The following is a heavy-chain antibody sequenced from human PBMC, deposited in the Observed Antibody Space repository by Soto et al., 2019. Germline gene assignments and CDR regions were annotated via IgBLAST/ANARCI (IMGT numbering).Heavy chain of an antibody. D-gene: IGHD2-2*01. CDR3: ARELTEYQLPNLNYYYYYGMDV. CDR1: GGTFSSYA. Sequence: GASVKVSCKASGGTFSSYAISWVRQAPGQGLEWMGGIIPIFGTANYAQKFQGRVTITADESTSTAYMELSSLRSEDTAVYYCARELTEYQLPNLNYYYYYGMDVRGQGTTVTVSS. V-gene: IGHV1-69*13. CDR2: IIPIFGTA. J-gene: IGHJ6*02.